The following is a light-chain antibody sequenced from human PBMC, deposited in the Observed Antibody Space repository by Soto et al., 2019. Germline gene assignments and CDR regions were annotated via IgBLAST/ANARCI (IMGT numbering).Light chain of an antibody. CDR3: QQAHTFPWT. V-gene: IGKV1-17*01. CDR2: AAS. CDR1: QGIRSD. Sequence: DIQMTQSPSSLSASVGDRVTITCRASQGIRSDLGWFQHKPGKAPKRLIYAASSLQSVVASRFSGSGSGTDFTLTISSLQPEDSATYCSQQAHTFPWTFGQGTKVDIK. J-gene: IGKJ1*01.